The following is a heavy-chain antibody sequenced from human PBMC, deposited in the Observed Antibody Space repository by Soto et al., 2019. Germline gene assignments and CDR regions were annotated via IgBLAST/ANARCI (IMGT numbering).Heavy chain of an antibody. Sequence: ASVKVSCKASGGTFSSYAISWVRQAPGQGLEWMGGIIPIFGTANYAQKFQGRATITADESTSTAYMELSSLRSEDTAVYYCARVPYSSGWYAPYYYYGMDVWGQGTTVTVSS. V-gene: IGHV1-69*13. CDR2: IIPIFGTA. CDR3: ARVPYSSGWYAPYYYYGMDV. D-gene: IGHD6-19*01. J-gene: IGHJ6*02. CDR1: GGTFSSYA.